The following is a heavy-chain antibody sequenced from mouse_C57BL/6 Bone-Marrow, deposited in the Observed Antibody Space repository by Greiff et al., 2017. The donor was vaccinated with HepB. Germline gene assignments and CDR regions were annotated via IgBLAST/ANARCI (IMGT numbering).Heavy chain of an antibody. V-gene: IGHV5-2*01. J-gene: IGHJ3*01. CDR3: ARRGTYYSNYWFAY. D-gene: IGHD2-5*01. CDR2: INSDGGST. Sequence: DVHLVESGGGLVQPGESLKLSCESNEYEFPSHDMSWVRKTPEKRLELVAAINSDGGSTYYPDTMERRFVISRDNTKKTLYLQMSSLRSEDTALYYCARRGTYYSNYWFAYWGQGTLVTVSA. CDR1: EYEFPSHD.